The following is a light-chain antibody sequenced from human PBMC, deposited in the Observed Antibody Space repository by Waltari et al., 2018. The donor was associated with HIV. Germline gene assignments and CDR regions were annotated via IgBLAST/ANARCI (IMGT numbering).Light chain of an antibody. CDR2: KDS. J-gene: IGLJ1*01. V-gene: IGLV3-25*03. CDR1: VLAREY. CDR3: QSSDTNGTYV. Sequence: SYQLTQPPSVSVSPGQTARVTCSGDVLAREYTSWYQQKAGQVPVLLIYKDSERPSGIPEGVSGSSSGTTVTLAIFGVQPEDEADYYCQSSDTNGTYVFGSGTKVTVL.